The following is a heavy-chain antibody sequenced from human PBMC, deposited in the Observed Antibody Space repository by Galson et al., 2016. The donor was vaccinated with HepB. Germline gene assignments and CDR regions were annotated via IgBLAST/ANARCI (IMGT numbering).Heavy chain of an antibody. D-gene: IGHD5-24*01. CDR1: GGSVTSGTSY. Sequence: ETLSLTCTVSGGSVTSGTSYWSWIRQPPGKGLEWIGYIYYSGSTNYNPSLKSRVTISIDTSKNQFSLKLSSVTAADTAVYYCARSGTATISVWGQGNLVTVSS. V-gene: IGHV4-61*01. CDR2: IYYSGST. J-gene: IGHJ4*02. CDR3: ARSGTATISV.